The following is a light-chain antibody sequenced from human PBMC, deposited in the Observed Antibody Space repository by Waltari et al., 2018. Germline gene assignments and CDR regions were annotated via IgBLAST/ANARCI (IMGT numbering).Light chain of an antibody. CDR1: QSLTRRY. V-gene: IGKV3-20*01. J-gene: IGKJ2*01. CDR3: QQYGSSVMYT. CDR2: CAS. Sequence: VFGQCPGARPVCTEGRANLCCRASQSLTRRYLAWYQQKPGQAPRLLISCASSRAAGLPDRFSGSGSGKDFTLTISRLEHEDFAVYSCQQYGSSVMYTFGQGTKLEIK.